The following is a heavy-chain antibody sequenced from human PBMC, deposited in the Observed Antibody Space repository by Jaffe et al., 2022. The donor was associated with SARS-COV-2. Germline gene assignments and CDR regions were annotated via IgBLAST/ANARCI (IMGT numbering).Heavy chain of an antibody. CDR3: AMGEVLYDFWSGYYTPEGSDY. CDR2: ISGSGGST. D-gene: IGHD3-3*01. Sequence: EVQLLESGGGLVQPGGSLRLSCAASGFTFSSYAMSWVRQAPGKGLEWVSAISGSGGSTYYADSVKGRFTISRDNSKNTLYLQMNSLRAEDTAVYYCAMGEVLYDFWSGYYTPEGSDYWGQGTLVTVSS. J-gene: IGHJ4*02. CDR1: GFTFSSYA. V-gene: IGHV3-23*01.